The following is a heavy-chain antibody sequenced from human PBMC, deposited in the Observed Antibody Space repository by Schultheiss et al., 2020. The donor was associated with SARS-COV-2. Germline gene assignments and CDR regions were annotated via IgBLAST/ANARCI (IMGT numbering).Heavy chain of an antibody. V-gene: IGHV1-2*04. Sequence: ASVKVSCKASGYTFTSYGISWVRQAPGQGLEWMGWINPNSGGTNYAQKFQGWVTMTRDTSISTAYMELSRLRSDDTAVYYCARNAIAVAGLHYYYYGMDVWGQGTTVTVSS. CDR3: ARNAIAVAGLHYYYYGMDV. CDR1: GYTFTSYG. J-gene: IGHJ6*02. CDR2: INPNSGGT. D-gene: IGHD6-19*01.